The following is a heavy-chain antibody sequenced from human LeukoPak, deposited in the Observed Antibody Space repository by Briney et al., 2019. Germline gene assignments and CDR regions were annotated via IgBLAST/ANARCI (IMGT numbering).Heavy chain of an antibody. J-gene: IGHJ5*02. V-gene: IGHV4-34*01. Sequence: SETLSLTCAVYGGSFSGYYWSWIRQPPGKGLEWIGEINHSGSTNYNPSLKSRVTISVDTSKNQFSLKLSSVTAADTAVYYCARDAYYYDSSGYRFDPWGQGTLVTVSS. CDR3: ARDAYYYDSSGYRFDP. CDR1: GGSFSGYY. CDR2: INHSGST. D-gene: IGHD3-22*01.